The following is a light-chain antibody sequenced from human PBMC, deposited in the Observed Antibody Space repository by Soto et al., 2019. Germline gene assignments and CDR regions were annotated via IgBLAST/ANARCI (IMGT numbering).Light chain of an antibody. CDR1: KLGDKY. V-gene: IGLV3-1*01. Sequence: SYELNQPPSVSVSPGQTASITCSGDKLGDKYACWYQQKPGQSPVLVIYQDSNRPSGFPERFSGSNSGNTATLTISGTQAMDEGDYYCQAWDSSTAVFGGGTKLTVL. CDR3: QAWDSSTAV. J-gene: IGLJ2*01. CDR2: QDS.